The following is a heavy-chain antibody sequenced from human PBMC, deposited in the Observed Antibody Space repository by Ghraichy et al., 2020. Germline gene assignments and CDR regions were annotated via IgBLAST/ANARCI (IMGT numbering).Heavy chain of an antibody. V-gene: IGHV6-1*01. CDR1: GDSVSSNSAA. Sequence: SQTRSLTCAISGDSVSSNSAAWNWIRQSPSRGLEWLGRTYYRSKWYNDYAVSVKSRITINPDTSKNQFSLQLNSVTPEDTAVYYCARESHITMIVVVIDAFDIWGQGTMVTVSS. CDR3: ARESHITMIVVVIDAFDI. D-gene: IGHD3-22*01. CDR2: TYYRSKWYN. J-gene: IGHJ3*02.